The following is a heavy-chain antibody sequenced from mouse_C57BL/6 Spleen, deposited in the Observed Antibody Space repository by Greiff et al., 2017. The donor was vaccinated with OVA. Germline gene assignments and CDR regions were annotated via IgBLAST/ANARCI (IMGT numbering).Heavy chain of an antibody. CDR3: ARSYDYHPFAY. CDR2: IDPSDSYT. V-gene: IGHV1-69*01. J-gene: IGHJ3*01. D-gene: IGHD2-4*01. Sequence: QVHVKQPGAELVMPGASVKLSCKASGYTFTSYWMHWVKQRPGQGLEWIGEIDPSDSYTNYNQQFKGKSTLTVDKSSSTAYMQLSSLTSEDSAVYYCARSYDYHPFAYWGQGTLVTVSA. CDR1: GYTFTSYW.